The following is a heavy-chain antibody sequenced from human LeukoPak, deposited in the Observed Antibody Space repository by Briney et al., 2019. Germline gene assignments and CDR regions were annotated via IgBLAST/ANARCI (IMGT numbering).Heavy chain of an antibody. CDR3: ARDQEEVPAATNWFDP. D-gene: IGHD2-2*01. V-gene: IGHV1-46*01. CDR1: GYTFTSYY. CDR2: INPSGGST. J-gene: IGHJ5*02. Sequence: GASVKVSCKASGYTFTSYYMHWVRQAPGQGLEWMGIINPSGGSTSYAQKFQGRVTMTRDTSTSTVYMELSSLRSEDTAVYYCARDQEEVPAATNWFDPWGQGTLVTVSS.